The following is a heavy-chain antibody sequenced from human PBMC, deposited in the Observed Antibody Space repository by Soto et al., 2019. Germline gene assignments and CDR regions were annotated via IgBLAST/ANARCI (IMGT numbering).Heavy chain of an antibody. CDR1: GFIFTSYA. D-gene: IGHD3-3*02. CDR3: ANAKPCLALGDPIDY. CDR2: IRCSAGST. V-gene: IGHV3-23*01. J-gene: IGHJ4*02. Sequence: EVQVLESGGGLVQPGGSLRLSCAASGFIFTSYAMSWVRQAPGKGLEWVSGIRCSAGSTYYADSVKGRFSISIDNAKNTLYLEMNRLKAKATAIYYCANAKPCLALGDPIDYWGQGTLVTVSS.